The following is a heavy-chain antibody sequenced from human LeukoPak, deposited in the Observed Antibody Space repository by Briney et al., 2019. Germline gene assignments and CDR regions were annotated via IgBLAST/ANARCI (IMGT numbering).Heavy chain of an antibody. V-gene: IGHV3-11*03. J-gene: IGHJ4*01. Sequence: PGGSLRLSCAASGFTLSVYYMSWFRLAPGKGLEWIGYISPTGSYTTYADSVRGRFTISRDNAKNLLFLQMNDLTTDDTAVYYCARNLCGAQSGGDYFFDHWGQGTRVAVSS. CDR3: ARNLCGAQSGGDYFFDH. D-gene: IGHD2-21*02. CDR2: ISPTGSYT. CDR1: GFTLSVYY.